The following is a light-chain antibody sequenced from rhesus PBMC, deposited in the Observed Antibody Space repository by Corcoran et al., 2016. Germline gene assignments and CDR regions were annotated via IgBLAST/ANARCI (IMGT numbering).Light chain of an antibody. J-gene: IGKJ3*01. CDR2: KAS. CDR3: QQGYGIPFT. CDR1: ENVNNY. Sequence: DIQMTQSPSSLSASIGDRVTITCRASENVNNYLNWYQQKPGKAPKVLIYKASNLQSGVPSRFSGSRSGTDYTFNISSLQPEDVASYYCQQGYGIPFTFGPGTKLDMK. V-gene: IGKV1-74*01.